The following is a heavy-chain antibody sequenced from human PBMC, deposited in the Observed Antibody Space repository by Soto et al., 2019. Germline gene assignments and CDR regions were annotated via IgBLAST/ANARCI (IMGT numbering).Heavy chain of an antibody. Sequence: PGESLNISCKGSGYSFTSYWIGWVRQMPGKGLEWMGIIYPGDSDTRYSPSFQGQVTISADKSISTAYLQWSSLKASDTAMYYCARHQDVLLWFGELAYGMDVWGQGTTVTVSS. J-gene: IGHJ6*02. CDR3: ARHQDVLLWFGELAYGMDV. CDR1: GYSFTSYW. D-gene: IGHD3-10*01. CDR2: IYPGDSDT. V-gene: IGHV5-51*01.